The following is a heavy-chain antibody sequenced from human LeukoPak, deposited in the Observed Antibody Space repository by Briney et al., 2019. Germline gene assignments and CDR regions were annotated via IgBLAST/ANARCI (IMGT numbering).Heavy chain of an antibody. D-gene: IGHD2-15*01. Sequence: GASVKVSCKASGYTFTSYGSSWVRQAPGQGLEWMGWISAYNGNRNYAQKLQGRVTMTTDTSTSTAYMELRSLRSDETAVYYPATQMVAATSKYPSYYYYMYVSGTGTTVTAS. J-gene: IGHJ6*03. CDR2: ISAYNGNR. CDR1: GYTFTSYG. CDR3: ATQMVAATSKYPSYYYYMYV. V-gene: IGHV1-18*01.